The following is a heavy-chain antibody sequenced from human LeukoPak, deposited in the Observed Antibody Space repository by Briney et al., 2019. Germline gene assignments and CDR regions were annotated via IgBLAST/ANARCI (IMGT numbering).Heavy chain of an antibody. CDR2: IKPNSGGT. Sequence: ASVKVSCKASGYSFADYYMHWVRQAPGQGLEWMGWIKPNSGGTRSAQKFQGRVTMTRDTSISTAYMELSSLRYDDTAVYYCATNILVRDIINWFDPWGQGALVTVSS. J-gene: IGHJ5*02. D-gene: IGHD3-10*01. V-gene: IGHV1-2*02. CDR1: GYSFADYY. CDR3: ATNILVRDIINWFDP.